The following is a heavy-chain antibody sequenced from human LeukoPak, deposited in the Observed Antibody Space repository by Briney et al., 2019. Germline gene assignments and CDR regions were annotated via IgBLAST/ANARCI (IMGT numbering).Heavy chain of an antibody. CDR2: IRYDGSNK. CDR1: GFTFSSYG. Sequence: PGGSLRLSCAASGFTFSSYGMHWVRQAPGKGLEWVAFIRYDGSNKYYADSVKGRFTISRDNSKNTLYLQMNSLRAEDTAVYYCAKDVVVLLWFGDAFDYWGQGTLVTVSS. CDR3: AKDVVVLLWFGDAFDY. J-gene: IGHJ4*02. D-gene: IGHD3-10*01. V-gene: IGHV3-30*02.